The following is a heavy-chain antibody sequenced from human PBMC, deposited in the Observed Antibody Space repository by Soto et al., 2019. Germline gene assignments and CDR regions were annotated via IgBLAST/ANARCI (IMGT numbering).Heavy chain of an antibody. D-gene: IGHD2-15*01. Sequence: EVQLVESGGGLVQPGGSLRLSCAASGFTFSSFWMHWVRQAPGKGLVWVSRINTDGKCTTYADSVKGRFIISRDNAKNTLYLQMNSLRAEDTAVYYCARAYCSGGTCYSQSTDAWGQGTTVTVSS. CDR3: ARAYCSGGTCYSQSTDA. V-gene: IGHV3-74*01. CDR1: GFTFSSFW. J-gene: IGHJ6*02. CDR2: INTDGKCT.